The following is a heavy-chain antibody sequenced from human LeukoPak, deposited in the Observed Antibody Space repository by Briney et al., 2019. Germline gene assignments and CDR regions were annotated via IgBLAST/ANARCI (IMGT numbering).Heavy chain of an antibody. CDR3: ARSSGWKYYVDY. V-gene: IGHV1-2*02. Sequence: ASVKVSCKASGYTFSGFYIHWVRQAPGQGLEWMGWINPNSGGTNFAQKFQGRATMTRDTSISTAYMELSRLRSDDTAVYFCARSSGWKYYVDYWGQGTLVTVSS. D-gene: IGHD6-19*01. CDR2: INPNSGGT. J-gene: IGHJ4*02. CDR1: GYTFSGFY.